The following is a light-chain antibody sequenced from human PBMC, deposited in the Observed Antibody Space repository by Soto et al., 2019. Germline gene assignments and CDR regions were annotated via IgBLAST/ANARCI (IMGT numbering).Light chain of an antibody. V-gene: IGKV3-20*01. CDR3: QQYGSSPWT. CDR2: GAS. CDR1: QSVSSSY. J-gene: IGKJ1*01. Sequence: EIVLTQSPGTLSLSPGERATLSCRASQSVSSSYLAWYQKKPGQAPRLLIYGASSRATSIPDRFSGSVSGNDFTLTISRLEPEDFAVYYCQQYGSSPWTFGQGTKVEIK.